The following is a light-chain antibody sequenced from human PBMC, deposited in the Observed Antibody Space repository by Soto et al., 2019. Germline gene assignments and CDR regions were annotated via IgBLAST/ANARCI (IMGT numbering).Light chain of an antibody. J-gene: IGKJ2*01. Sequence: IQLTQSPSSLSASVGDRVTITCRASQGISSYLAWYQQKPGTAPKLLIYAASTLQSGVPSRFSGSGAGTDFTLTISSLQPEYFATYYCQQLNSYPYTFGQGTKLEIK. CDR1: QGISSY. CDR2: AAS. CDR3: QQLNSYPYT. V-gene: IGKV1-9*01.